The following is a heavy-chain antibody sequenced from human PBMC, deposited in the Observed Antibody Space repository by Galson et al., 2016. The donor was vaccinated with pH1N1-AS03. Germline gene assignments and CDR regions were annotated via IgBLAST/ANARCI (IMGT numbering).Heavy chain of an antibody. CDR1: DGSFSDNY. J-gene: IGHJ5*02. D-gene: IGHD6-6*01. CDR3: ARGHYSSSFYWFDP. V-gene: IGHV4-34*01. Sequence: LSLTCAVYDGSFSDNYWSWIRQPPGKGLEWIGEVSHSGSTKFNPSLKSRVTVSLDTSKNLFSLQLNSVTPEDTAVYYCARGHYSSSFYWFDPWGQGTLVTVSS. CDR2: VSHSGST.